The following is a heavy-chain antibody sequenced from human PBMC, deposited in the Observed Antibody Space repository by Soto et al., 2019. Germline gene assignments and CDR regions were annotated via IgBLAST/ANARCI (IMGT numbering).Heavy chain of an antibody. V-gene: IGHV3-48*01. CDR2: ISSSSSTI. Sequence: GGSLRLSCAASGFTFSSYSMNWVRQAPGKGLEWVSYISSSSSTIYYADSVKGRFTISRDNAKNSLYLQMNSLRAEDTAVYYCARGARGVPGSLGYYYYGMDVWGQGTTVTVSS. CDR1: GFTFSSYS. D-gene: IGHD3-10*01. J-gene: IGHJ6*02. CDR3: ARGARGVPGSLGYYYYGMDV.